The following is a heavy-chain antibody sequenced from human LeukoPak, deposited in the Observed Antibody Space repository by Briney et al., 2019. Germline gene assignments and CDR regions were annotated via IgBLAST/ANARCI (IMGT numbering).Heavy chain of an antibody. Sequence: PGGSLRLSCAASGFTFSSYSMNWVRQAPGKGLEWVSSISSSSSYIYYADSVKGRFAISRDNAKNSLYLQMTSLRAEDTAVYYCARASIAAAAHPFDPWGQGTLVAVSS. J-gene: IGHJ5*02. CDR3: ARASIAAAAHPFDP. V-gene: IGHV3-21*01. CDR2: ISSSSSYI. D-gene: IGHD6-13*01. CDR1: GFTFSSYS.